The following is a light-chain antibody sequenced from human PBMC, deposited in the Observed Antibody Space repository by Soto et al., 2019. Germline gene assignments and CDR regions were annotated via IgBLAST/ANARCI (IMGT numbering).Light chain of an antibody. CDR1: QSVSSSR. CDR2: DGF. CDR3: HHYGGSPIT. J-gene: IGKJ5*01. V-gene: IGKV3D-20*01. Sequence: EIVLTQSPGTLSLSPGERATLSCGASQSVSSSRLAWYQQKPALAPRLLIYDGFLRATGIPDRFSGSGSGTDFTLTISRLEPEDFAVYYCHHYGGSPITFGQGTRLEIK.